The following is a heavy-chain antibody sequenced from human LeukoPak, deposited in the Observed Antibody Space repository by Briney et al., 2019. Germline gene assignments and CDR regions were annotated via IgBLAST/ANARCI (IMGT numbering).Heavy chain of an antibody. J-gene: IGHJ4*02. CDR3: ARDNVAAAGLDY. CDR2: IYYTGST. Sequence: SETLSLTCTVSGGSISSSNYYWGWIRQPPGEGLEWIGSIYYTGSTYYNPSLKSRITISVDTSKNQFSLKLSSVTAADTAVYYCARDNVAAAGLDYWGQGTLVTVSS. CDR1: GGSISSSNYY. D-gene: IGHD6-13*01. V-gene: IGHV4-39*07.